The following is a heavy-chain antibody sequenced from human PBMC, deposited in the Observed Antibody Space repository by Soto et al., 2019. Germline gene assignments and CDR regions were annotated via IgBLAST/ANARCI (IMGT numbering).Heavy chain of an antibody. V-gene: IGHV1-45*02. CDR2: ITPFNGNT. CDR3: ARSKSSSSVVRAFDF. J-gene: IGHJ3*01. D-gene: IGHD6-6*01. Sequence: GASVKVSCKASGYTFTYRYLHWVRQAPGQALEWMGWITPFNGNTNYAQKFQHRVTITRDRSMSTAYMELSSLRSEDTAMYYCARSKSSSSVVRAFDFWGQGTMVTVSS. CDR1: GYTFTYRY.